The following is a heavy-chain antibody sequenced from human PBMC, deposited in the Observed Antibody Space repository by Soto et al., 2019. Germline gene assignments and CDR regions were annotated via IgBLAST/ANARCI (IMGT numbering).Heavy chain of an antibody. CDR3: PLLSSTSGDGVEL. CDR2: IYYSGST. D-gene: IGHD2-2*01. Sequence: SETLSLTCTVSGGSISSSSYYWGWIRQPPGKGLEWIGSIYYSGSTYYNPSLKSRVTISVDTSKNQFSLKLSSVTAADTAVYYCPLLSSTSGDGVELWCQGTTVTVPS. J-gene: IGHJ6*02. CDR1: GGSISSSSYY. V-gene: IGHV4-39*01.